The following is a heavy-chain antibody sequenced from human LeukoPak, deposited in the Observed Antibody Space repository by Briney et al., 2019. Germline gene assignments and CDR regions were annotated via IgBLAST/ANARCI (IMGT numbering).Heavy chain of an antibody. CDR1: GGSISSYY. D-gene: IGHD3-22*01. CDR3: ARDSRYYYDSSGYLLLDY. CDR2: IYTSGST. V-gene: IGHV4-4*07. Sequence: SETLSLTCTVSGGSISSYYWSWIWQPAGKGLEWIGRIYTSGSTNYNPSLKSRVTMSVDTSKNQFSLKLSSVTAADTAVYYCARDSRYYYDSSGYLLLDYWGQGTLVTVSS. J-gene: IGHJ4*02.